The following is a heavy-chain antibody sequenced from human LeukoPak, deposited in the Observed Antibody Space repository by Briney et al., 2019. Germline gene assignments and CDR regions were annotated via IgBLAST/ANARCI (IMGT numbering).Heavy chain of an antibody. CDR3: ARDVVGASSRLDY. Sequence: XGMHWVRQAPGXGLEXVAVIWYDGSNKYYADSVKGRFTISRDNSKNTLYLQMNSLRAEDTAVYYCARDVVGASSRLDYWGQGTLVTVSS. D-gene: IGHD1-26*01. V-gene: IGHV3-33*01. J-gene: IGHJ4*02. CDR1: XG. CDR2: IWYDGSNK.